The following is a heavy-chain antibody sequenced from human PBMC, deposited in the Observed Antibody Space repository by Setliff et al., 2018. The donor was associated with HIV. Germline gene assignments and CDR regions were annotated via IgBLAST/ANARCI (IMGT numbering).Heavy chain of an antibody. D-gene: IGHD1-26*01. CDR2: ININTVNP. Sequence: ASVKVSCKASGYTFTSYAMNWVRQAPGQGLEWMGWININTVNPTNAQGFTGRFVFSLDTSVSTAYLQISSLKADDTAVYYCAREWELRAVGPWGQGTLVTVSS. J-gene: IGHJ5*02. CDR3: AREWELRAVGP. V-gene: IGHV7-4-1*02. CDR1: GYTFTSYA.